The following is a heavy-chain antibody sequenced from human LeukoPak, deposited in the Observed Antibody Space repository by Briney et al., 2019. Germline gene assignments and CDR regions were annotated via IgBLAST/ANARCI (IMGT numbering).Heavy chain of an antibody. CDR1: GFTFSSYA. Sequence: GGSLRLSCAASGFTFSSYAMSWVRQAPGKGLEWVSAISGSGGSTYYADSVKGRFTISRDNSKNTLYLQMNSLRAEDTAVYYCAKSSYYDASGYYREYYFDYWGQGTLVTVSS. V-gene: IGHV3-23*01. CDR2: ISGSGGST. CDR3: AKSSYYDASGYYREYYFDY. D-gene: IGHD3-22*01. J-gene: IGHJ4*02.